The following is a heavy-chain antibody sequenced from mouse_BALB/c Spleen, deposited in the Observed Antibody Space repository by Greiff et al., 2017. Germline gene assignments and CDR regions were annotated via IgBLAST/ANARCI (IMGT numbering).Heavy chain of an antibody. V-gene: IGHV1-4*01. J-gene: IGHJ4*01. D-gene: IGHD2-12*01. CDR3: ARWYYSNDEGAMDY. CDR2: INPSSGYT. Sequence: QVQLQQSGAELARPGASVKMSCKASGYTFTSYTMPWVKQRPGQGLEWLGYINPSSGYTNYNQKFKDKATLTADKSSSTSYMELARLTSEASAIYYCARWYYSNDEGAMDYWGQGTSVTVSS. CDR1: GYTFTSYT.